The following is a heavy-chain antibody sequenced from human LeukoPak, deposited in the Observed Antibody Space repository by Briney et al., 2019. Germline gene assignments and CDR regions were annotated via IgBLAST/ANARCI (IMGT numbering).Heavy chain of an antibody. J-gene: IGHJ2*01. CDR2: IYPGDSDT. D-gene: IGHD3-9*01. V-gene: IGHV5-51*01. CDR3: ARSSHDYDILTGNDWYFDL. CDR1: GYSFTSYW. Sequence: GESLKISCKGSGYSFTSYWIGWVRQMPGKGLEWMGIIYPGDSDTRYSPSFQGQVTISADKSISTAYLQWSSLKASDTAMYYCARSSHDYDILTGNDWYFDLWGRGTLVTVSS.